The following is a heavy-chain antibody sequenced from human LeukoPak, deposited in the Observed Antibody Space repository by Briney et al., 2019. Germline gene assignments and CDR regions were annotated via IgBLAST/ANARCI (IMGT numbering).Heavy chain of an antibody. CDR1: GFTFTTYW. D-gene: IGHD4-23*01. Sequence: GGSLRLSCAASGFTFTTYWMTWVRQAPGKGLEWVANIREDGGHTNYVDSVKGRFTISRDNAKNSLFLQMDGLRVDDTAVYFCARDGRGGHNDFWGQGTLITVSS. CDR3: ARDGRGGHNDF. J-gene: IGHJ4*02. V-gene: IGHV3-7*01. CDR2: IREDGGHT.